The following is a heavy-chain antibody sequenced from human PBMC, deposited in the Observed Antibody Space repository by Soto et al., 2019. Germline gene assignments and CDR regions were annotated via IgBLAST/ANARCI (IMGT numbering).Heavy chain of an antibody. V-gene: IGHV3-21*01. CDR3: SRFDYGDYFFDY. CDR1: GFSFSDYT. Sequence: GGSLRLSCAASGFSFSDYTMDWVRQAPGKGLEWVSAISSGSSDYTFYADSVRGRFTISRDNAKKSLYLQMNSLRAEDTAVYYCSRFDYGDYFFDYWGQGTLVTVSS. J-gene: IGHJ4*02. D-gene: IGHD4-17*01. CDR2: ISSGSSDYT.